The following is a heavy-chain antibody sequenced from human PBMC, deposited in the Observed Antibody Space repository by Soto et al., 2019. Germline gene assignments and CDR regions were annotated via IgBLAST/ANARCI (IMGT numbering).Heavy chain of an antibody. J-gene: IGHJ4*02. CDR3: ARERPYYYDSSGYSPFDY. V-gene: IGHV1-18*01. Sequence: ASVKVSCKASGYTFTRYGISWVRQAPGQGLEWMGWISGYNGDTNYAQKLQGRVTMTTDTSTSTAYMELRSLRSDDTAVYYCARERPYYYDSSGYSPFDYWGQGTLVTVSS. D-gene: IGHD3-22*01. CDR2: ISGYNGDT. CDR1: GYTFTRYG.